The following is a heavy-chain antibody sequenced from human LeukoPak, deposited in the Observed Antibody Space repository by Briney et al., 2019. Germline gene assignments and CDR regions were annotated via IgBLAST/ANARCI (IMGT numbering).Heavy chain of an antibody. CDR1: GGSISSYY. V-gene: IGHV4-59*12. J-gene: IGHJ4*02. CDR3: ARMGSGWYVGDY. CDR2: IYYSGST. Sequence: SETLSLTCTVSGGSISSYYWSWIRQPPGKGLEWIGYIYYSGSTNYNPSLKSRVTISVDTSKNQFSLKLSSVTAADTAVYYCARMGSGWYVGDYWGQGTLVTVSS. D-gene: IGHD6-19*01.